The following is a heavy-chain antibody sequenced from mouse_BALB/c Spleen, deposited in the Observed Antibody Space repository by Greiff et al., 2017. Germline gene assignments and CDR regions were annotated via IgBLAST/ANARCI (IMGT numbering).Heavy chain of an antibody. CDR2: ISSGSSTI. CDR1: GFTFSSFG. CDR3: ARDYDYQYYAMDY. Sequence: EVMLVESGGGLVQPGGSRKLSCAASGFTFSSFGMHWVRQAPEKGLEWVAYISSGSSTIYYADTVKGRFTISRDNPKNTLFLQMTSLRSEDTAMYYCARDYDYQYYAMDYWGQGTSVTVSS. J-gene: IGHJ4*01. D-gene: IGHD2-4*01. V-gene: IGHV5-17*02.